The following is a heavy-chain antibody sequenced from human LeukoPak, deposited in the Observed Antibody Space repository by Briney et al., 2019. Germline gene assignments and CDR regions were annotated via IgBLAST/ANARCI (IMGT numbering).Heavy chain of an antibody. J-gene: IGHJ4*02. V-gene: IGHV3-7*01. CDR2: IKQDGNEE. CDR1: GFSFGSYW. Sequence: GGSLRLSCAASGFSFGSYWMSWVRQAPGEGLEWVANIKQDGNEEFYVDSVKGRFTISRDNGKNSLYLHMHSLGAEDTAVYYCATDLGHSIHYFVSWGQGTLVTVSS. CDR3: ATDLGHSIHYFVS. D-gene: IGHD2-21*01.